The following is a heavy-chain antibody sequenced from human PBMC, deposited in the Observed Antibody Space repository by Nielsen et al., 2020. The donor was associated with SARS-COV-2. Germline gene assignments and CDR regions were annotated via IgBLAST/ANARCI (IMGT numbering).Heavy chain of an antibody. Sequence: SETLSLTCTVSGGSISSSSYYWGWIRQPPGKGLEWIGSIYYSGSTYYNPSLKSRVTISVDRSKNQFSLKLSSVTAADTAVYYCARAKMVVTAIPILDYWGQGTLVTVSS. CDR1: GGSISSSSYY. CDR2: IYYSGST. J-gene: IGHJ4*02. D-gene: IGHD2-21*02. CDR3: ARAKMVVTAIPILDY. V-gene: IGHV4-39*07.